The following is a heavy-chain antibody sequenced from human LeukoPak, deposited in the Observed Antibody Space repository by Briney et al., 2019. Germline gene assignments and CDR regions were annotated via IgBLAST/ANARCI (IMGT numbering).Heavy chain of an antibody. CDR1: GGSISSYY. CDR2: IYYSGST. J-gene: IGHJ4*02. Sequence: SETLSLTCTLSGGSISSYYWSWIRQPPGKGLEWIGYIYYSGSTNYNPSLKSRVTISVDTSKNQFSLKLSSVTAADTAVYYCARGGDGYPYYFDYWGQGTLVTVSS. CDR3: ARGGDGYPYYFDY. D-gene: IGHD5-24*01. V-gene: IGHV4-59*01.